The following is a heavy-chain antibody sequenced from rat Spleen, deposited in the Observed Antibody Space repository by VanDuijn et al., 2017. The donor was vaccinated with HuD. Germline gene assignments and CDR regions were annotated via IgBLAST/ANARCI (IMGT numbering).Heavy chain of an antibody. J-gene: IGHJ2*01. D-gene: IGHD2-5*01. CDR3: TRGGYFRH. V-gene: IGHV5S10*01. Sequence: EVQLVESDGGLVQPGRSLKLSCAASGFTFSDYYMAWVRQAPKKGLEWVATIIYEGSRTDYRDSVKGRFTISRDTAQNTLYLQMNSPTSEDTATYYCTRGGYFRHWGQGVMVTVSS. CDR2: IIYEGSRT. CDR1: GFTFSDYY.